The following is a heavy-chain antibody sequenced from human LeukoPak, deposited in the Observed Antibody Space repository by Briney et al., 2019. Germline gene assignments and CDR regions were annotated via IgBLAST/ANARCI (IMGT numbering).Heavy chain of an antibody. CDR1: GGSINSSSYY. J-gene: IGHJ5*02. Sequence: SETLSLTCTVSGGSINSSSYYWGWIRRPPGKGLEWIGSIYYSGSTYYNPSLKSRVTISVDTSKNQFSLKLSSVTAADTAVYYCARVIAAATRFFDPWGQGTLVTVSS. D-gene: IGHD6-13*01. V-gene: IGHV4-39*07. CDR2: IYYSGST. CDR3: ARVIAAATRFFDP.